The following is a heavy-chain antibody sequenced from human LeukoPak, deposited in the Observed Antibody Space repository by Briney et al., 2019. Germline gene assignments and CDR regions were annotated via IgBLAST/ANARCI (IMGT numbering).Heavy chain of an antibody. CDR2: IIPSFGTA. CDR3: ARLGYGTDAGDDFDY. J-gene: IGHJ4*02. CDR1: GGTFSSYA. V-gene: IGHV1-69*06. D-gene: IGHD4-17*01. Sequence: SVKVSCKASGGTFSSYAISWVRHAPGQGLEWMGGIIPSFGTANYAQKFQGRVTITADKSTSTAYMELSSLRSEDTAVYYCARLGYGTDAGDDFDYWGQGTLVTVSS.